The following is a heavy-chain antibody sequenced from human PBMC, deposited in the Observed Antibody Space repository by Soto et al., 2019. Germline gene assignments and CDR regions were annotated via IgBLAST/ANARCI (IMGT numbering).Heavy chain of an antibody. CDR2: IYPGDSDT. Sequence: GESLKISCKGSGYSFTSYWIGWVRQMPGKGLEWMGIIYPGDSDTRYSPSFQGQVTISADKSISTAYLQWSSLKASDTAMYYCARPRDGLGLAGGFDYWGQGTLVTVSS. V-gene: IGHV5-51*01. CDR3: ARPRDGLGLAGGFDY. D-gene: IGHD3-16*01. J-gene: IGHJ4*02. CDR1: GYSFTSYW.